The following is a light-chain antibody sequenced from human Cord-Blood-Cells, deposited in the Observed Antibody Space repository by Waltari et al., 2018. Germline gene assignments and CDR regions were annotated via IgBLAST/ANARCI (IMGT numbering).Light chain of an antibody. J-gene: IGLJ2*01. V-gene: IGLV2-14*01. Sequence: QSALTQPASVSGPPGQSITISCPGTSSDVGGYNYVSWYQQHPGKAPKLMIYDVSKRPSGVSNRFSGSKSGNTASLTISGLQAEDEADYYCSSYTSSSTLVFGGGTKLTVL. CDR3: SSYTSSSTLV. CDR1: SSDVGGYNY. CDR2: DVS.